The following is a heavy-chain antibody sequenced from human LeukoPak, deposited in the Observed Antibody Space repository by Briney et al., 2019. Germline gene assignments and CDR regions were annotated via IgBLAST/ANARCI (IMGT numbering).Heavy chain of an antibody. J-gene: IGHJ4*02. CDR1: GFTFSRYG. V-gene: IGHV3-33*01. Sequence: PGGSLRLSCAASGFTFSRYGMHWVRQAPGKGLEWVAVIWCDGSNQYYADSVKGRFTISRDNSKNTLYLQMNSLRVEDTAVYYCVRDLVQLWSKDYWGQGTLVTVSS. D-gene: IGHD5-18*01. CDR3: VRDLVQLWSKDY. CDR2: IWCDGSNQ.